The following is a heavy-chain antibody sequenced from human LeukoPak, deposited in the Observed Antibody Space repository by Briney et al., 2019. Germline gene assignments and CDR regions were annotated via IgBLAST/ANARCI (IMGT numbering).Heavy chain of an antibody. Sequence: SETLSLTCTVSGGSISSYYWSWIRQPPGKGLEWVGYIYYSGSTNYNPSLKSRVTISVDTSKNQFSLKLSSVTAADTAVYYCARGPNYSSGYHHFDYWGQGTLVTVSS. D-gene: IGHD6-25*01. CDR2: IYYSGST. CDR1: GGSISSYY. J-gene: IGHJ4*02. CDR3: ARGPNYSSGYHHFDY. V-gene: IGHV4-59*01.